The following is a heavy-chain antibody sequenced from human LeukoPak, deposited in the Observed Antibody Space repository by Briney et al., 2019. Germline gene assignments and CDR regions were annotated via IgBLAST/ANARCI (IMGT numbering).Heavy chain of an antibody. V-gene: IGHV1-18*01. Sequence: GASVKVSCKASGYTFTNYGISWVRQAPGQGLEWMGWVSAYADDTNYVQKFRGRITMTTDTSTSTAYMELRSLRSDDTAVYYCARGGKVLRFLEWLFRYNWFDPWGQGTLVTVSS. CDR3: ARGGKVLRFLEWLFRYNWFDP. CDR2: VSAYADDT. J-gene: IGHJ5*02. D-gene: IGHD3-3*01. CDR1: GYTFTNYG.